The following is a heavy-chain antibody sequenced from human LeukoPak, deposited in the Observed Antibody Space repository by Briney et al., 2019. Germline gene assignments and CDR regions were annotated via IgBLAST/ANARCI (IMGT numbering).Heavy chain of an antibody. D-gene: IGHD5-12*01. J-gene: IGHJ4*02. CDR3: AREAIPRYSGYASHY. CDR1: GYTFTSYG. CDR2: IIPIFGTA. Sequence: PVKVCCKASGYTFTSYGISWVRQAPGQGLEWMGGIIPIFGTANYAQKFQGRVTITADESTSTAYMELSSLRSEDTAVYYCAREAIPRYSGYASHYWGQGTLVTVSS. V-gene: IGHV1-69*13.